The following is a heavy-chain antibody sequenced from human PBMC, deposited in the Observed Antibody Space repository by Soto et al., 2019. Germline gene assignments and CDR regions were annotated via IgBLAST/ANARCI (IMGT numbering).Heavy chain of an antibody. V-gene: IGHV1-24*01. CDR2: FDPEDGET. CDR3: ATGSPHYDSSGYPQPPRIFDY. CDR1: GYTLTELS. D-gene: IGHD3-22*01. J-gene: IGHJ4*02. Sequence: AAVKVSCKVSGYTLTELSMHWVRQDPGKGLEWMGGFDPEDGETIYAQKFQGRVTMTEDTSTDTAYMELSSLRSEDTAVYYCATGSPHYDSSGYPQPPRIFDYWGQGTLVTVSS.